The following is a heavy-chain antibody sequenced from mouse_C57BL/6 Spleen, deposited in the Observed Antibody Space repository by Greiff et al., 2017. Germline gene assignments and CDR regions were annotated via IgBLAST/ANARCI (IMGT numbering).Heavy chain of an antibody. V-gene: IGHV1-66*01. CDR1: GYSFTSYY. J-gene: IGHJ2*01. Sequence: VQLQQSGPELVKPGASVKISCKASGYSFTSYYIHWVKQRPGQGLEWIGWIYPGSGNTKYNEKFKGKATLTADTSSSTAYMQLSSLTSEDSAVYYCARNYGSSYYFDYWGKGTTLTVSS. D-gene: IGHD1-1*01. CDR2: IYPGSGNT. CDR3: ARNYGSSYYFDY.